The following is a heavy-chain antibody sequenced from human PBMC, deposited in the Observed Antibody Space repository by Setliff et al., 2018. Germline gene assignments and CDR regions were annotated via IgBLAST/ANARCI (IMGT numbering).Heavy chain of an antibody. Sequence: SETLSLTCAVYGGSFSGYYWSWIRQPPGKGLEWIGEINHSGSTNYNPSLKSRVTISIDTSKNQFSLKLSSVTAADTATYYCARAGPTVTFFRVLVISWWDPWGQGSLVTVSS. CDR1: GGSFSGYY. V-gene: IGHV4-34*01. J-gene: IGHJ5*02. CDR2: INHSGST. CDR3: ARAGPTVTFFRVLVISWWDP. D-gene: IGHD3-3*01.